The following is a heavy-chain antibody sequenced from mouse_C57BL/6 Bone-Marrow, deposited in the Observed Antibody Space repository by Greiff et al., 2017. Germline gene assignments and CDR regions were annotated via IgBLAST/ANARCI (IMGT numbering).Heavy chain of an antibody. CDR2: ISSGSSTI. CDR3: APCYDGSSFAY. Sequence: EVKLMESGGGLVKPGGSLKLSCAASGFPFSDYGMHWVRQAPEKGLEWVAYISSGSSTIYYAATVTGRFTISRDTAKNTLFLQMTSLRSEDTAMYYCAPCYDGSSFAYWGQGTLGTGSS. J-gene: IGHJ3*01. D-gene: IGHD1-1*01. V-gene: IGHV5-17*01. CDR1: GFPFSDYG.